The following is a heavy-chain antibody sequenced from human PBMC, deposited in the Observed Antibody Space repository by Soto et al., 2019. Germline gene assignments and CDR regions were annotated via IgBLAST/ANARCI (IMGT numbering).Heavy chain of an antibody. J-gene: IGHJ6*02. CDR1: GFTFSSYG. CDR3: ARERSIQLWSYYGMDV. Sequence: PGGSLRLSXAASGFTFSSYGMHWVRQAPGKGLEWVAVISYDGSNKYYADSVKGRFTISRDNSKNTLYLQMNSLRAEDTAVYYCARERSIQLWSYYGMDVWGQGTTVTVSS. CDR2: ISYDGSNK. D-gene: IGHD5-18*01. V-gene: IGHV3-30*03.